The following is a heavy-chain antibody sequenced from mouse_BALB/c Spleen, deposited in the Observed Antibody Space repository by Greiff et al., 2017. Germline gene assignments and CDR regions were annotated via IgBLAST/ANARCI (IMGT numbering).Heavy chain of an antibody. D-gene: IGHD4-1*01. J-gene: IGHJ1*01. CDR3: ARNWDWYFDV. Sequence: EVMLVESGGGLVQPGGSRKLSCAASGFTFSSFGMHWVRQAPEKGLEWVAYISSGSSTIYYADTVKGRFTISRDNPKNTLFLQMTSLRSEDTAMYDCARNWDWYFDVWGAGTTVTVAS. CDR2: ISSGSSTI. CDR1: GFTFSSFG. V-gene: IGHV5-17*02.